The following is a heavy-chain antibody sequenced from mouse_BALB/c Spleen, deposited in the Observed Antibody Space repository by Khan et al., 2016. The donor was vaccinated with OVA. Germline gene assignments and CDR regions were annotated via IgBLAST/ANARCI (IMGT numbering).Heavy chain of an antibody. CDR2: IWSGGST. J-gene: IGHJ3*01. CDR3: ARHSYRYDFTY. Sequence: QVQLKQSGPGLVQPSQNLSITCTVSGFSLITYGVHWVRQSPGKGLEWLGVIWSGGSTDHNEAFISRLSISKDNSKSQVFFKMNSLQSDDTAIYXCARHSYRYDFTYWGRGTLVTVSS. CDR1: GFSLITYG. D-gene: IGHD2-12*01. V-gene: IGHV2-4-1*01.